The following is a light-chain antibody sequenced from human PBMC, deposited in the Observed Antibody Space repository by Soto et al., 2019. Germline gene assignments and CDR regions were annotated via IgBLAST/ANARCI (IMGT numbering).Light chain of an antibody. J-gene: IGKJ2*01. CDR1: QSVSSK. CDR2: DAS. CDR3: QQYNNWPVYT. V-gene: IGKV3-15*01. Sequence: EIVMTQSPATLSVSPGERATLSCRASQSVSSKLAWYQQKPGQAPSLLIYDASTRATGIPARFSGSGSGTEFTLSISSLQSEDFAVYYCQQYNNWPVYTFGQGTKLEIK.